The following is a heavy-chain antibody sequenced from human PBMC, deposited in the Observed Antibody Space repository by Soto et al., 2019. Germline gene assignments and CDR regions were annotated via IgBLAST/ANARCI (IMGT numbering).Heavy chain of an antibody. CDR3: ASKGVLRYFDWLPPYYYYGMDV. CDR2: IIPIFGTA. V-gene: IGHV1-69*01. D-gene: IGHD3-9*01. J-gene: IGHJ6*02. Sequence: QVQLVQSGAEVKKPGSSVKVSCKASGGTFSSYAISWVRQAPGQGLEWMGGIIPIFGTANYAQNFQGRVTITEDESTSTAYMELSSLRSEDTAVYYCASKGVLRYFDWLPPYYYYGMDVWGQGTTVTVSS. CDR1: GGTFSSYA.